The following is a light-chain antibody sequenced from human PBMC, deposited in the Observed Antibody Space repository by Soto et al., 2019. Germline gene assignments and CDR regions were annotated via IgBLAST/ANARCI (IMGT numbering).Light chain of an antibody. V-gene: IGKV1-39*01. CDR2: PAS. CDR1: KRISTY. CDR3: QHRYSTPYT. J-gene: IGKJ2*01. Sequence: DIQMTQSPYSLSASVGDRVTITCRASKRISTYLNCYQQKPGPAPHLLIYPASILQGGVPSRFSGSGSGTDFTLTINSLQPAHCATDACQHRYSTPYTFGLGTTLEIK.